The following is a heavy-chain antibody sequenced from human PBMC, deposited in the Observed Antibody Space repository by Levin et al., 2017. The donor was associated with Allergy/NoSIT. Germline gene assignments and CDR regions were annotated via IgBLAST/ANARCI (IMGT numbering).Heavy chain of an antibody. CDR3: TRGNTGPGEY. J-gene: IGHJ4*02. D-gene: IGHD1-1*01. CDR2: INRDGTET. V-gene: IGHV3-7*04. CDR1: GFSVRSYW. Sequence: GGSLRLSCAPSGFSVRSYWMGWVRQAPGKGLEWVANINRDGTETNYVASVKGRFTISRDNAKDSLSLQMNSLRTEDTAVFYCTRGNTGPGEYWGQGTLVTVSS.